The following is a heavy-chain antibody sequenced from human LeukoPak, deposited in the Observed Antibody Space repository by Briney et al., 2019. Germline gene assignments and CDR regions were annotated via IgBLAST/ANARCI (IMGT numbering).Heavy chain of an antibody. Sequence: GGSLTLSCAASGFTFSSSWMAWVRQAPGKGLEWVANIKYDGNEIYYVDSVKGRFTISRDNAKNSLHLEMNSLRADDTAVFYCAAMDHFDYWGQGTLVSVSS. CDR2: IKYDGNEI. CDR1: GFTFSSSW. D-gene: IGHD5-18*01. J-gene: IGHJ4*02. V-gene: IGHV3-7*01. CDR3: AAMDHFDY.